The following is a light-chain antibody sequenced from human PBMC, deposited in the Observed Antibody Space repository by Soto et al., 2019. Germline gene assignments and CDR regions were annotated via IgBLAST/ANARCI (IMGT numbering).Light chain of an antibody. J-gene: IGLJ3*02. V-gene: IGLV2-14*01. Sequence: QSALTQPASVSGSPGQSITISCTGTSSDVGGYNYVSWYQQHPGKAPKLMIYEVSDRPSGVSNRFSGSKSGNTAFLTISGLQSEDEADYYCTSYTSSNTWVFGGGTKVTVL. CDR3: TSYTSSNTWV. CDR1: SSDVGGYNY. CDR2: EVS.